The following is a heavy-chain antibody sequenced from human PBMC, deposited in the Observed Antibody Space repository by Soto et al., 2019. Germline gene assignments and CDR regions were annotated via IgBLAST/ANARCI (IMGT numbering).Heavy chain of an antibody. D-gene: IGHD2-15*01. CDR2: IYYSGST. Sequence: SETLSLTCTVSGGSISSYYWSWIRQPPGKGLEWIGYIYYSGSTNYNPSLKSRVTISVDTSKNQFSLKLSSVTAADTAVYYCARAVPRMSAGYYYMDVWGKGTTVTVSS. J-gene: IGHJ6*03. V-gene: IGHV4-59*08. CDR3: ARAVPRMSAGYYYMDV. CDR1: GGSISSYY.